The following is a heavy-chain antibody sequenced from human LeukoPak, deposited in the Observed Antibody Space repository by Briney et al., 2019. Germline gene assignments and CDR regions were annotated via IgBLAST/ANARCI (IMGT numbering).Heavy chain of an antibody. D-gene: IGHD3-9*01. V-gene: IGHV1-18*01. J-gene: IGHJ4*02. CDR3: AREGLLRILTGYYPFDS. Sequence: ASVKVSCKASGDTFSSYGINWVRQAPGQGLEWMGWISTYNGNTNYVQHLQDRVTMTTDTSTSTAYMELKNLRSDDSAVYYCAREGLLRILTGYYPFDSWGQGTLVTVSS. CDR1: GDTFSSYG. CDR2: ISTYNGNT.